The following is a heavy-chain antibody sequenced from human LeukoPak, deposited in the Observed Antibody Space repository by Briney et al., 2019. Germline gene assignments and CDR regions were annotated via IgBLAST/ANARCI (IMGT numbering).Heavy chain of an antibody. Sequence: SETLSLTCTVSGGSISSSNYYWGWIRQPPGKGLEWIGSIYYSGSTYYNPSLKSRVTISVDTSKNQFSLKLSSVTAADTAVYYCARHIAAIPYYYYCGMDVWGQGTTVTVSS. CDR2: IYYSGST. CDR1: GGSISSSNYY. D-gene: IGHD2-2*02. J-gene: IGHJ6*02. CDR3: ARHIAAIPYYYYCGMDV. V-gene: IGHV4-39*01.